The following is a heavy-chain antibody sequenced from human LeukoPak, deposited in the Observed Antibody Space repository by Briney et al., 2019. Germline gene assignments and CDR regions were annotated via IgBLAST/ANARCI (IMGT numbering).Heavy chain of an antibody. D-gene: IGHD2-2*01. CDR3: AKDGFEDLYCISTSCPPYYFDY. V-gene: IGHV3-23*01. CDR2: ISGSGGST. Sequence: GGSLRLSCAASGFTFSSYAMSWVRQAPGKGREWVSAISGSGGSTYYVDSVKGRFTISRDNSKNTLYLQMNSLRAEDTAVYYCAKDGFEDLYCISTSCPPYYFDYWGQGTLVTVSS. J-gene: IGHJ4*02. CDR1: GFTFSSYA.